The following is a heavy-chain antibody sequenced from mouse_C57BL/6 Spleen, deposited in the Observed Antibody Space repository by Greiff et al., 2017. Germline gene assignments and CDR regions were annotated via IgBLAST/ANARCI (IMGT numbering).Heavy chain of an antibody. CDR2: IDPSVSYT. V-gene: IGHV1-50*01. J-gene: IGHJ2*01. D-gene: IGHD1-1*01. CDR3: ARPHYYGSEVDY. Sequence: VQLQQPGAELVQPGASVKLSCKSSGYTFTSYWMQGLEWIGEIDPSVSYTNYNQKFKGKATLTVDTSSSTAYMQLSNLTSVGSAVYYCARPHYYGSEVDYWGQGTTLTVSS. CDR1: GYTFTSYW.